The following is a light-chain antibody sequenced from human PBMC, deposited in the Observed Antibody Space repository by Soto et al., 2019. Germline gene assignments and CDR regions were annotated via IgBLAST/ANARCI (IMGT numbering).Light chain of an antibody. V-gene: IGKV3-20*01. CDR1: QSVSSGY. CDR2: GAS. Sequence: EIVLTQSPDTLSWSPGERATLSCRASQSVSSGYLAWYQQKPGQAPMLLIYGASSRATGIPARFSGSGSGTDFNLTISSLQPEDFAVYYCQQYGSAPVTFGQGTRLEIK. J-gene: IGKJ5*01. CDR3: QQYGSAPVT.